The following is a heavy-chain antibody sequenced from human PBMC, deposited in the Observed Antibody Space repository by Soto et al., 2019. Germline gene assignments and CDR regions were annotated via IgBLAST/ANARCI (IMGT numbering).Heavy chain of an antibody. V-gene: IGHV1-69*13. CDR2: IIPIFGTA. J-gene: IGHJ6*02. CDR3: ARVLPCSGGSCYFPPEFYGMDV. Sequence: PAASVKVSCKASGGTFSSYAISWVRQAPGQGLEWMGGIIPIFGTANYAQKFQGRVTITADESTSTAYMELSSLRSEDTAVYYCARVLPCSGGSCYFPPEFYGMDVWGQGTTVTVSS. CDR1: GGTFSSYA. D-gene: IGHD2-15*01.